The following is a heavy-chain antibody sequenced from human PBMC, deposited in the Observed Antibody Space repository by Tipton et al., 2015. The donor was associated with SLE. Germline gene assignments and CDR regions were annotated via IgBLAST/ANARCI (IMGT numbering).Heavy chain of an antibody. CDR2: INHSGIT. CDR3: ARGPYGDHYYYYGMDV. CDR1: GFTFDDYA. Sequence: LRLSCAASGFTFDDYAMHWVRQAPGKGLEWIGEINHSGITNYNPSLKSRVTISLDTSKNQFSLKLSSVTAADTAVYYCARGPYGDHYYYYGMDVWGQGTTVTVSS. J-gene: IGHJ6*02. D-gene: IGHD4-17*01. V-gene: IGHV4-34*01.